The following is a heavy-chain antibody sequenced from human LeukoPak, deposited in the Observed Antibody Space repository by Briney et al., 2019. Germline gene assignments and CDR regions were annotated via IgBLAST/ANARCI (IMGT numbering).Heavy chain of an antibody. CDR1: GYTFTGYY. CDR3: ARDQRPYDYVWGSYRYSFDY. J-gene: IGHJ4*02. CDR2: INSNSGGT. D-gene: IGHD3-16*02. V-gene: IGHV1-2*06. Sequence: GASVKVSCKASGYTFTGYYMHWVRQAPGQGLEWMGRINSNSGGTNYAQKFQGRVTMTRDTSISTAYMELSRLRSDDTAVYYCARDQRPYDYVWGSYRYSFDYWGQGTLVTVSS.